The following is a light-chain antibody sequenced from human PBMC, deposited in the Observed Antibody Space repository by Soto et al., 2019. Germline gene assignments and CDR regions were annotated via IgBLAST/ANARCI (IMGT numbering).Light chain of an antibody. Sequence: QSVLTQPRSVSRSPGQSVSISCTGTSSDVGRYSYVSWYQQHPGKAPKLMIYDVSERPSGVPDRFSGSKSGNTVSLTISGLQAEDEADYYCCSYAGTYTGVFGTGTKVTVL. CDR1: SSDVGRYSY. CDR3: CSYAGTYTGV. J-gene: IGLJ1*01. CDR2: DVS. V-gene: IGLV2-11*01.